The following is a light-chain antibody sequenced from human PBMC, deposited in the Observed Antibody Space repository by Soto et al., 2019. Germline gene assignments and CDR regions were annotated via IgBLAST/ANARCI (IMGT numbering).Light chain of an antibody. CDR1: QSVSNNY. CDR2: GAS. Sequence: EIVLTQSPGTLSLSPGERATLSCRASQSVSNNYLAWYQQKPDQAPRLLIYGASIRATGIPDRFSGSGSGTDFTLTISRLEPEDFAVYYCQQYGSSGTFGQGTKVDIK. J-gene: IGKJ1*01. CDR3: QQYGSSGT. V-gene: IGKV3-20*01.